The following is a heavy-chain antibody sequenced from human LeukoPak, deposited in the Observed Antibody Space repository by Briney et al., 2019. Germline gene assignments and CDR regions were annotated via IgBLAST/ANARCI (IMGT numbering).Heavy chain of an antibody. CDR1: GFTFSSYG. D-gene: IGHD3-22*01. V-gene: IGHV3-30*02. J-gene: IGHJ4*02. Sequence: GGSLRLSCAASGFTFSSYGMHWVRQAPGKGLEWVAVIWYDGSNKYHADSVKGRFTISRDNSKNTLYLQMNSLRAEDTAVYNCAKLPAGPYYYDSSGYESSPEDYWGQGTLVTVSS. CDR3: AKLPAGPYYYDSSGYESSPEDY. CDR2: IWYDGSNK.